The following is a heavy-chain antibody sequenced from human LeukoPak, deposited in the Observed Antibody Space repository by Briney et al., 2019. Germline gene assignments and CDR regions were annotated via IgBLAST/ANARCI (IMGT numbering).Heavy chain of an antibody. CDR3: VRQDYGDYVGLGY. J-gene: IGHJ4*02. Sequence: ASVKVSCKASGYTFTSYCMHWVRQAPGQGLEWMGIINPSGGSTSYAQKFQGRVTMTRDTSTSTVYMELSSLRSEDTAVYYCVRQDYGDYVGLGYWGQGTLVTVSS. CDR2: INPSGGST. V-gene: IGHV1-46*01. D-gene: IGHD4-17*01. CDR1: GYTFTSYC.